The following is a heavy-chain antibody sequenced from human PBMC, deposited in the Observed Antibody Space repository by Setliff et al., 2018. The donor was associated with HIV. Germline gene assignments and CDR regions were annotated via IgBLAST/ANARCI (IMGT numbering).Heavy chain of an antibody. CDR1: GGTFSSYA. V-gene: IGHV1-69*10. J-gene: IGHJ4*02. D-gene: IGHD1-26*01. Sequence: GASVKVSCKASGGTFSSYAISWVRQAPGQGLEWMGGIIPILGIANYAQKFQGRVTITADESTSTAYMELSSLRSEDTAVYYCARDRSYYPNYFDYWGQGTLVTVSS. CDR2: IIPILGIA. CDR3: ARDRSYYPNYFDY.